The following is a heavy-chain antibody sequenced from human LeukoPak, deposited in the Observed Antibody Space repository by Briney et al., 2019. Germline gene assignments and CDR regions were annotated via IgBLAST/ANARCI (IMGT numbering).Heavy chain of an antibody. CDR3: ARDNPVRVSSGSTNWFDP. CDR2: INHSGST. J-gene: IGHJ5*02. D-gene: IGHD3-22*01. CDR1: GGSFSGYY. Sequence: SETLSLTCAVYGGSFSGYYWSWIRQPPGKGLEWIGEINHSGSTNYNPSLKSRVTISVDTSKNQFSLKLSSVTAADTAVYYCARDNPVRVSSGSTNWFDPWGQGTPVTVSS. V-gene: IGHV4-34*01.